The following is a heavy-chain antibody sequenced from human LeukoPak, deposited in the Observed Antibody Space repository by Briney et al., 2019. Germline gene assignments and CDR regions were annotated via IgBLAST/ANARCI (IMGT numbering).Heavy chain of an antibody. D-gene: IGHD3-22*01. J-gene: IGHJ4*02. CDR1: GYTFTGYY. V-gene: IGHV1-2*02. CDR3: ARGSFLYYDSSGAKPFDY. CDR2: INPNSGGT. Sequence: ASVKVSCKASGYTFTGYYMHWVRQAPGQGLEWTGWINPNSGGTNYAQKFQGRVTMTRDTSISTAYMELSRLRSDDTAVYYCARGSFLYYDSSGAKPFDYRGQGTLVTVSS.